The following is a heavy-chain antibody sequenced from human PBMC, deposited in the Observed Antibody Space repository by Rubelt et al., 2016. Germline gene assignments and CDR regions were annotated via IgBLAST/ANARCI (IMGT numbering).Heavy chain of an antibody. CDR3: GTYGGTYQFDD. V-gene: IGHV4-59*08. D-gene: IGHD2-21*01. CDR1: GDSISTYF. J-gene: IGHJ4*02. CDR2: IYYTGST. Sequence: QVQLQESGPGLVKPSETLSLTCSVSGDSISTYFWSWIRQPPGKGLEWIGYIYYTGSTNYNSSLKSRVTISVDTSKNQLSLRLSSVTAADTAVNYWGTYGGTYQFDDWGQGTLVTVSS.